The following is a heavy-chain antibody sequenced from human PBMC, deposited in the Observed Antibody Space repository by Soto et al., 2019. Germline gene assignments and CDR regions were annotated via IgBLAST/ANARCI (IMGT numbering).Heavy chain of an antibody. CDR3: ARVWCSDSSCFRGWFDP. J-gene: IGHJ5*02. D-gene: IGHD2-15*01. V-gene: IGHV1-2*02. CDR2: IKPKSGDT. Sequence: QVQLVQSGAQVKKPGASVKVSCKASGYTFTAYYLHWVRQAPGQGLEWMGWIKPKSGDTNFAQKFQGRVTMTRDTSLSTAYMELSRLTSDDTAVYYCARVWCSDSSCFRGWFDPWGLGTLVTVSS. CDR1: GYTFTAYY.